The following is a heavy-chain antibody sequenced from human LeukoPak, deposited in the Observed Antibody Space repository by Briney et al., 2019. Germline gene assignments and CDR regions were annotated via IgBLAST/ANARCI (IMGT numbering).Heavy chain of an antibody. CDR1: GGSFSGCS. J-gene: IGHJ6*03. CDR2: ISHFGST. D-gene: IGHD2-21*02. Sequence: SETLSLTCAIYGGSFSGCSWTWIRQPPGKGLEWIGEISHFGSTKYIPSLESRVSLSLDTSKNQFSLELSSVTAADTAIYYCARRKGDRDRFPYYYYMDVWGKGTTVTISS. CDR3: ARRKGDRDRFPYYYYMDV. V-gene: IGHV4-34*01.